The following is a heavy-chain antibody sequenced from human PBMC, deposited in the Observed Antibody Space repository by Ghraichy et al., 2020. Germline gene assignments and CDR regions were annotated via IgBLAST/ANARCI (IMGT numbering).Heavy chain of an antibody. V-gene: IGHV3-53*01. CDR3: ARGGRELPN. CDR1: GFTVGSNY. Sequence: LSLTCAGSGFTVGSNYMSWVRQAPGKGLEWVSVIYSGGTTYYADSVKGRFTISRDNSKNTLYLQMNSLRAEDTAVYYCARGGRELPNWGQGTLVTVSS. J-gene: IGHJ4*02. CDR2: IYSGGTT. D-gene: IGHD1-7*01.